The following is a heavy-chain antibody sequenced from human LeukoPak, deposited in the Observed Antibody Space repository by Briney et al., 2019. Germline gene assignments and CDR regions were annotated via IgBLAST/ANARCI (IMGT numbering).Heavy chain of an antibody. Sequence: PGGSLRLSCAASGFTFSSYGMHWVRQAPGKGLEWVAVISYDGSNKYYADSVKGRFTISRDNSKNTPYLQMNSLRAEDTAVYYCAKDLAVPAARGYYYYGMDVWGQGTTVTVSS. CDR1: GFTFSSYG. CDR3: AKDLAVPAARGYYYYGMDV. D-gene: IGHD2-2*01. J-gene: IGHJ6*02. CDR2: ISYDGSNK. V-gene: IGHV3-30*18.